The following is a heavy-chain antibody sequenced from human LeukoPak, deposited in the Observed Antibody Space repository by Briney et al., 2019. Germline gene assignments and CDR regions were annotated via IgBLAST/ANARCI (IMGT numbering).Heavy chain of an antibody. CDR1: GFTFNNYN. V-gene: IGHV3-21*01. Sequence: GGSLRLSCAASGFTFNNYNMNWVRQAPGKALEWVSSITSSGTYIFYADSVKGRFTISRDNAKNSLYLQMNSLRAEDTAVYYCARTYYYDSSGYYPFDYWGQGTLVTVSS. CDR3: ARTYYYDSSGYYPFDY. J-gene: IGHJ4*02. CDR2: ITSSGTYI. D-gene: IGHD3-22*01.